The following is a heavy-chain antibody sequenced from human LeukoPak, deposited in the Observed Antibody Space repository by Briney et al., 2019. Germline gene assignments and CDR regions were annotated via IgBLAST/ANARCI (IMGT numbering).Heavy chain of an antibody. Sequence: GGSLRLSCAASGFTFSSYAMHWVRQAPGKGLEWVAVISYDGSNKYYADSVKGRFTISRENAKNSLYLQMNSLRAGDTAVYYCARVRRYYYDSSGYYYGYYFDYWGQGTLVTVSS. D-gene: IGHD3-22*01. V-gene: IGHV3-30*14. CDR1: GFTFSSYA. J-gene: IGHJ4*02. CDR3: ARVRRYYYDSSGYYYGYYFDY. CDR2: ISYDGSNK.